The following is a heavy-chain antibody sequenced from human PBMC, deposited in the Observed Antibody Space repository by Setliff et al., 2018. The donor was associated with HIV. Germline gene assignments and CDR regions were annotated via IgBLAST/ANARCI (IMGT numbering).Heavy chain of an antibody. J-gene: IGHJ4*02. CDR3: ASARIPTGGTSTSFDF. D-gene: IGHD1-1*01. CDR1: GFTFSSYA. Sequence: GGSLRLSCAGSGFTFSSYAMSWVRQAPGKGLEWVSAISASGGSTYYADSVKDRFTISRDNSKNTLYLQLNSLRPDDTGVYYCASARIPTGGTSTSFDFWGQGALVTVSS. CDR2: ISASGGST. V-gene: IGHV3-23*01.